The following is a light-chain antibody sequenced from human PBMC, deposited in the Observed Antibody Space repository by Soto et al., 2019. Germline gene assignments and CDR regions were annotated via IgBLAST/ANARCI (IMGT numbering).Light chain of an antibody. V-gene: IGLV1-51*01. J-gene: IGLJ2*01. CDR1: SSNIGNNY. CDR3: GTWDSSLSAVV. Sequence: QSVLTQPPSVSAAPGQRVTISCSGSSSNIGNNYVSWYQHLPGTAPKLLIHDNNKRPSGIPDRFSGSKSGTSATLGITGLQTGDEGDYYCGTWDSSLSAVVFGGGTKVTVL. CDR2: DNN.